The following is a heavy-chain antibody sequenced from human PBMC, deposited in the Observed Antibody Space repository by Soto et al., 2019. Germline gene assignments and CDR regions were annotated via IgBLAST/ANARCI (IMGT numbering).Heavy chain of an antibody. D-gene: IGHD2-2*01. CDR1: GGSFSGYY. CDR2: INHSGST. V-gene: IGHV4-34*01. CDR3: ARGSNVVVPAAMDSYHYYMGV. Sequence: SETLSLTCAVYGGSFSGYYWSWIRQPPRKGLEWIGEINHSGSTNYNPSLKSRVTISVDTSKNQFSLKLSSVTAADTAVYYCARGSNVVVPAAMDSYHYYMGVWGKGTTGTGSS. J-gene: IGHJ6*03.